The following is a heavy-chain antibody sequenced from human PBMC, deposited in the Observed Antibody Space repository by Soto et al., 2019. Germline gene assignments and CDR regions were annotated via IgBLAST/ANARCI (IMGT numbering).Heavy chain of an antibody. D-gene: IGHD2-2*01. Sequence: QVQLQEAGPGLVKPSQTLSLTCSVSGAAISGGAYYWSWIRQHPWKGLEWIGYTYSSGSSYYNPSLKSRAIILVDKSTNQFSLRLSSVTAADTAVYHCATYHLKEHTNWFDPWGQGTLVTVSS. CDR1: GAAISGGAYY. J-gene: IGHJ5*02. CDR3: ATYHLKEHTNWFDP. V-gene: IGHV4-31*03. CDR2: TYSSGSS.